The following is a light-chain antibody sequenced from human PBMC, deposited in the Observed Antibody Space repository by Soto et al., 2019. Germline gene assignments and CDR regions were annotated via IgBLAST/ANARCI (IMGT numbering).Light chain of an antibody. CDR1: SSDVGGHHH. CDR3: SSYAGSTNLI. CDR2: EVS. Sequence: QSALTQPPSASGSPGQSVTISCTGSSSDVGGHHHVSWYQQHPGKAPKLMIYEVSKRPSGVPDRFSGSKSVNTASLTVSGLQAEDEADYYCSSYAGSTNLIFGGGTKLTVL. V-gene: IGLV2-8*01. J-gene: IGLJ2*01.